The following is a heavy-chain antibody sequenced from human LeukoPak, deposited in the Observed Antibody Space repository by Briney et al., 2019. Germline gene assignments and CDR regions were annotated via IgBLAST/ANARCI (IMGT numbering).Heavy chain of an antibody. CDR2: ITGSGGST. CDR3: AKDRSGYSSGDFDY. Sequence: GGSLSLSCAASGFTFSSYAMSWVRQAPREGLAWVSAITGSGGSTYYAHSVKGRFTISRDNSKNTLYLQMTSLRAEDTAVHYCAKDRSGYSSGDFDYWGQGTLVTVSS. V-gene: IGHV3-23*01. D-gene: IGHD6-19*01. CDR1: GFTFSSYA. J-gene: IGHJ4*02.